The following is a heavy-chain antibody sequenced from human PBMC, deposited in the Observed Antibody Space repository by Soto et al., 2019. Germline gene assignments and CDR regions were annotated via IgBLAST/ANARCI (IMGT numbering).Heavy chain of an antibody. CDR1: GGSFSGYY. J-gene: IGHJ5*02. D-gene: IGHD2-15*01. CDR3: ARKYCSGGSCYENWFDP. CDR2: INHSGST. V-gene: IGHV4-34*01. Sequence: PSETLSLTCAVYGGSFSGYYWSWIRQPPGKGLEWIGEINHSGSTNYNPSLKSRVTISVDTSKNQFSLKLSSVTAADTAVYYCARKYCSGGSCYENWFDPWGQGTLVTSPQ.